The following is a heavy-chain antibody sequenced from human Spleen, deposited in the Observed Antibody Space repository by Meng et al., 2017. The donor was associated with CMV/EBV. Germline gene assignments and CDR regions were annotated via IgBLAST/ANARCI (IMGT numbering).Heavy chain of an antibody. D-gene: IGHD1-26*01. CDR2: ISYDGSNK. CDR1: GFTFSSYA. J-gene: IGHJ4*02. Sequence: CAASGFTFSSYAMHWVRQAPGKGLEWVAVISYDGSNKYYADSVKGRFTISRDNSKNTLYLQMNSLRAEDTAVYYCARDPGVGATTPGYWGQGTLVTVSS. CDR3: ARDPGVGATTPGY. V-gene: IGHV3-30*04.